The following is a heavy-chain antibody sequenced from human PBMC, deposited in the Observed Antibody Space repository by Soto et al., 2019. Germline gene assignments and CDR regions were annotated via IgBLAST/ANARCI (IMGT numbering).Heavy chain of an antibody. V-gene: IGHV4-59*01. Sequence: QVQLQESGPGLVKPSETLSLTCTVSGGSISSYYWSWIRQPPGKGLEWIGYIYYSGSTNYNPSLKSRVTISVDTSKNQFSLKLSSVTAADTAVYYCARHRGTSLYDDAFDIWGQGTMVTVSS. J-gene: IGHJ3*02. CDR1: GGSISSYY. D-gene: IGHD2-2*01. CDR3: ARHRGTSLYDDAFDI. CDR2: IYYSGST.